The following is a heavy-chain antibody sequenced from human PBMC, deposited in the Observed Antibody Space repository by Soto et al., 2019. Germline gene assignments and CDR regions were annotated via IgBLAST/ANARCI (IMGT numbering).Heavy chain of an antibody. Sequence: QVQLVQSGAEVKKPGSSVKVSCKASGGTFSSYAISWVRQAPGQGLEWMGGIIPIFGTANYAQKFQGRVTITAAEPTSTAYMEVSSLRSEDTAVYYCARERVGWLRVGDFDYWGQGTLVTVSS. CDR1: GGTFSSYA. CDR2: IIPIFGTA. CDR3: ARERVGWLRVGDFDY. D-gene: IGHD5-12*01. J-gene: IGHJ4*02. V-gene: IGHV1-69*01.